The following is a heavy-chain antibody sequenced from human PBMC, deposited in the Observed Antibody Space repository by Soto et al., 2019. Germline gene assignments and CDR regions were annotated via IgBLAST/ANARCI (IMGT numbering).Heavy chain of an antibody. CDR3: ASSSGTTSPSADY. CDR2: IYPGDSDT. Sequence: PGESLKISCKASGYSFLDFRIGWVRQKPGKGLEWMGIIYPGDSDTRYSPSFQGRVTITADESTSTAYMELSSLRSEDTAVYYCASSSGTTSPSADYWGQGTLVTVSS. V-gene: IGHV5-51*01. CDR1: GYSFLDFR. D-gene: IGHD1-1*01. J-gene: IGHJ4*02.